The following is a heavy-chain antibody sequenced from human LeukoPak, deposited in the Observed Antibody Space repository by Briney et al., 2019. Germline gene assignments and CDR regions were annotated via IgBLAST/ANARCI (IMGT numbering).Heavy chain of an antibody. D-gene: IGHD3-10*02. J-gene: IGHJ5*02. Sequence: GGSLRLSCVASGYTFSPYWMSWVRQTPGKGLEWVASISNGGSPTYYVDSVRGRFTISRDDAKNSLFLYMNSLRADDTAVYYCTRENYVPDSWGQGTLVTVSS. V-gene: IGHV3-7*03. CDR1: GYTFSPYW. CDR3: TRENYVPDS. CDR2: ISNGGSPT.